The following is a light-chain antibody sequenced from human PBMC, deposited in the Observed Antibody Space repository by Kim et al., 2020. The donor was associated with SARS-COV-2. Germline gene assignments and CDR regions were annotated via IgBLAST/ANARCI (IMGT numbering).Light chain of an antibody. V-gene: IGLV2-18*02. CDR3: SSYTTTNTLI. CDR1: SSDVGPYDR. CDR2: AVS. J-gene: IGLJ2*01. Sequence: GQSVTTSCPGTSSDVGPYDRVPWYQQSPGTAPKLLILAVSSRPSGVPDRFSGSKSGNTASLTISGLQAEDEADYYCSSYTTTNTLIFGGGTQLTVL.